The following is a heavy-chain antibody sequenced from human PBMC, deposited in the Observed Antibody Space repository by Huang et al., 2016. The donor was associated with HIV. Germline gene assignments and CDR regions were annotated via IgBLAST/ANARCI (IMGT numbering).Heavy chain of an antibody. V-gene: IGHV1-2*02. D-gene: IGHD2-15*01. CDR1: GYTFTGYY. CDR2: INPKRGCT. J-gene: IGHJ6*02. Sequence: QVQLVQSGAEVKKPGASVKVSCKASGYTFTGYYMHWVRQAPGQGLEWMGWINPKRGCTNNAQKFQGRVPMTRDTSISTAYMGLSRLRSDDTAVYYCAREVVSATGYYYYGMDVWGQGTTVTVSS. CDR3: AREVVSATGYYYYGMDV.